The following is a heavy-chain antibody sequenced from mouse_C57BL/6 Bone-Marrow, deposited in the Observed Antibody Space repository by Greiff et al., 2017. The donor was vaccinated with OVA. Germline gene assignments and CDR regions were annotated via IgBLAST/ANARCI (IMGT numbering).Heavy chain of an antibody. CDR1: GFNIKDDY. D-gene: IGHD1-1*01. CDR3: TTWDTTVVAPADYAMDY. Sequence: VQLQQSGAELVRPGASVKLSCTASGFNIKDDYMHWVKQRPEQGLEWIGWIDPENGDTEYASKFQGKATITADTSSNTAYLQLSSLTSEDTAVYYCTTWDTTVVAPADYAMDYWGQGTSVTGAS. J-gene: IGHJ4*01. V-gene: IGHV14-4*01. CDR2: IDPENGDT.